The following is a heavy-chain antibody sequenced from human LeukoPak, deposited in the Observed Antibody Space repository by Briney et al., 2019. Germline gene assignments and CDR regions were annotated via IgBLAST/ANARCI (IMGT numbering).Heavy chain of an antibody. CDR2: ISPAGGTT. V-gene: IGHV3-23*01. CDR1: GVTFSSEA. J-gene: IGHJ4*02. Sequence: GGSLRLSCAVSGVTFSSEAMGWVRQLPGGGLEWVSTISPAGGTTYYAESMKGRFTISRDNSKSTLYLQMNSLRVEDTAVYYCTNVRSGSSSWALRVFDYWGQGALVTVSS. CDR3: TNVRSGSSSWALRVFDY. D-gene: IGHD6-13*01.